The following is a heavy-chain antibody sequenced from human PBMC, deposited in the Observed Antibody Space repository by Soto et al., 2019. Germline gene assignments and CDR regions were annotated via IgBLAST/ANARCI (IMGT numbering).Heavy chain of an antibody. CDR1: GFTFSSYG. Sequence: VGSLRLSSAASGFTFSSYGMHWVRKAPGKGLEWEAAISYDGSNKYYADCVKGRFTISIDNSKNTLYLQMNSLRAEDTAVYYCAQEEYREPFEYWGQGTLVTVSS. CDR3: AQEEYREPFEY. CDR2: ISYDGSNK. J-gene: IGHJ4*02. V-gene: IGHV3-30*18. D-gene: IGHD5-12*01.